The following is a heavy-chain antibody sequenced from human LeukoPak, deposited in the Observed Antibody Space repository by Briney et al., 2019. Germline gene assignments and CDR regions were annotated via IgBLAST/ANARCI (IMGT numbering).Heavy chain of an antibody. CDR2: IRGKAYGGTT. CDR3: TSGDSSGYYEGDY. D-gene: IGHD3-22*01. J-gene: IGHJ4*02. Sequence: GGSLRLSCTASGFTFGDYAMSWFRQAPGKGLEWVGFIRGKAYGGTTEYAASVKGRFTISRDDSKSIAYLQMNSLKTEDTAVYYCTSGDSSGYYEGDYWGQGTLVTVSS. V-gene: IGHV3-49*03. CDR1: GFTFGDYA.